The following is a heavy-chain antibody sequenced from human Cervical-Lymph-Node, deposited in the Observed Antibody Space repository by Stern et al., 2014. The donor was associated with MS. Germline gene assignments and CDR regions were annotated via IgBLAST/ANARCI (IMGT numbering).Heavy chain of an antibody. CDR2: ISSNGSIT. D-gene: IGHD1-26*01. CDR1: GFSFSTNA. J-gene: IGHJ4*02. V-gene: IGHV3-64*01. Sequence: EVQLVESGGGFVQPGGSLRLSCAASGFSFSTNAKHWVRQAPGKGLEFVSAISSNGSITYYANSVKVRFTISRDNSKNTLYLQMGSLRTEDMAVYYCARGGVGAITWGQGTLVTVSS. CDR3: ARGGVGAIT.